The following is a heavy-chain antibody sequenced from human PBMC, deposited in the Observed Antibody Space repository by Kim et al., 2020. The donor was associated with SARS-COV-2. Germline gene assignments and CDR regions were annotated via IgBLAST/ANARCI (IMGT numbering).Heavy chain of an antibody. Sequence: SETLSLTCSISSGSISPYFWSWFRQPPGKGLEWIGFIHYSGRTSYNPSLKSRVTISVDTSKNQFSLELRSVTAADTAVYYCARLGSGWPNIDYWGQGTLVTVSS. CDR2: IHYSGRT. J-gene: IGHJ4*02. CDR3: ARLGSGWPNIDY. V-gene: IGHV4-59*08. CDR1: SGSISPYF. D-gene: IGHD6-19*01.